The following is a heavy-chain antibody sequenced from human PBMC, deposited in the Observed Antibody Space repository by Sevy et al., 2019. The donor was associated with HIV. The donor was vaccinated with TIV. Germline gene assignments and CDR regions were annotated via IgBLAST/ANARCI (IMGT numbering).Heavy chain of an antibody. D-gene: IGHD3-22*01. V-gene: IGHV3-23*01. CDR3: AKRPYNYYNSDGHLVSSTDEADY. CDR2: ISGGGDGT. J-gene: IGHJ4*02. CDR1: GFTFNIYA. Sequence: GGSLRLSCAASGFTFNIYAMSWVRQAPGKGLEWLSAISGGGDGTYYADSVKGRFTISGDNSRNTLYLQMNCLRAEDTAVYYCAKRPYNYYNSDGHLVSSTDEADYWGQGTLVTVSS.